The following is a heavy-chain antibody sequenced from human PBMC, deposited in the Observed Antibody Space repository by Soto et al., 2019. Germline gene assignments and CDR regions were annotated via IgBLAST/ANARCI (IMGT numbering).Heavy chain of an antibody. CDR1: GFTFSSYA. CDR2: ISDSGGST. V-gene: IGHV3-23*01. CDR3: AKDIVVVPAAMGDAFDY. D-gene: IGHD2-2*01. J-gene: IGHJ4*02. Sequence: GGSLRLSCAASGFTFSSYAMSWVRQAPGKGLEWVSAISDSGGSTYYADSVKGRFTISRDNSKNTLYLQMNSLRAEDTAVYYCAKDIVVVPAAMGDAFDYWGQGTLVTVSS.